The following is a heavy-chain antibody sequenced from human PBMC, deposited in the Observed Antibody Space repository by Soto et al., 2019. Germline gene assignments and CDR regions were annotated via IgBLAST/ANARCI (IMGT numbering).Heavy chain of an antibody. D-gene: IGHD3-22*01. CDR1: GFTFDDYT. CDR3: AKDTNPYYYDSSGYYPPDY. Sequence: PGGSLRLSCAASGFTFDDYTMHWVRQAPGKGLEWVSLISWDGGSTYYADSVKGRFTISRDNSKNSLYLQMNSLRTEDTALYYCAKDTNPYYYDSSGYYPPDYWAQGTLVTVSS. J-gene: IGHJ4*02. V-gene: IGHV3-43*01. CDR2: ISWDGGST.